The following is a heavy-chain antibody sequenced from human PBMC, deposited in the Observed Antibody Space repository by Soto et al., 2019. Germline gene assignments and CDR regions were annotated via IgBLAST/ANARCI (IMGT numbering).Heavy chain of an antibody. V-gene: IGHV4-39*01. CDR1: GGSISRLSYY. CDR3: ARHTSYDIIPGYYFDY. D-gene: IGHD3-22*01. CDR2: ISYSGNT. Sequence: QLQLQESGPGLVKPSETLSLTCTVSGGSISRLSYYWGWIRQPPGKGLEWIGSISYSGNTHYNPSLQSRVTMSVDTSKNHFSLRLNAVTAADTAVYYCARHTSYDIIPGYYFDYWGQGTLVTVSS. J-gene: IGHJ4*02.